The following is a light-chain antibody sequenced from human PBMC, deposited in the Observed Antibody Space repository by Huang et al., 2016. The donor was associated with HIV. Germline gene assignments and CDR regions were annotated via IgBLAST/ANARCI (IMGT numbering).Light chain of an antibody. Sequence: DIQMTQSPSSLSASVGDRVTITCQASQDISNYLNWYQQKPGKAPKLLIYDASNLETGVPSRFSGSGSGTDFTFTISSLQPEDIATYYCQRYDNLPYTFGQETKLEIK. V-gene: IGKV1-33*01. CDR2: DAS. CDR1: QDISNY. CDR3: QRYDNLPYT. J-gene: IGKJ2*01.